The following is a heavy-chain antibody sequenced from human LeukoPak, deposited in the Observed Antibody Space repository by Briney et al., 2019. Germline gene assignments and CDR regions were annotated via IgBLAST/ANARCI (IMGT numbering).Heavy chain of an antibody. V-gene: IGHV3-33*08. Sequence: QPGGSLRLSCAASGFTFKNYAMHWVRQAPGKGLEWVAVIWYDGSNEYYADSVKGRFTISRDNSKNTLYLQMNTLRAEDTAVYYCARGHQQHPFGYYYSMDVWGQGTTVTVSS. CDR2: IWYDGSNE. CDR3: ARGHQQHPFGYYYSMDV. D-gene: IGHD6-13*01. J-gene: IGHJ6*02. CDR1: GFTFKNYA.